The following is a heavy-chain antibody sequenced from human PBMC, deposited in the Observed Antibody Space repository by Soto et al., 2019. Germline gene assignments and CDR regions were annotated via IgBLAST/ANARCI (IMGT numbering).Heavy chain of an antibody. Sequence: SVKVSCKVSGYTLTELSMHWVRQAPGQGLEWMGGIIPIFGTANYAQKFQGRVTITADESTSTAYMELSSLRSEDTAVYYCARDYYDSSGYYYSPNYWGQGTLVTVSS. D-gene: IGHD3-22*01. CDR2: IIPIFGTA. CDR1: GYTLTELS. V-gene: IGHV1-69*13. J-gene: IGHJ4*02. CDR3: ARDYYDSSGYYYSPNY.